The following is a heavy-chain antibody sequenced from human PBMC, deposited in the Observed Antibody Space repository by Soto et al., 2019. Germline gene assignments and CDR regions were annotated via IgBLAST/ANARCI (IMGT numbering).Heavy chain of an antibody. CDR3: AKGVWVGATTAVFRI. J-gene: IGHJ3*02. D-gene: IGHD1-26*01. V-gene: IGHV3-23*01. CDR1: GFTFSNYG. Sequence: EEQLLESGGGLAQPGGSLRLSCAASGFTFSNYGMGWVRRAPGKGLAWVSTISGSGDSTYYADSVKGRFAISRDNSKNTLYQQLNRLRDDDTGVYYCAKGVWVGATTAVFRILGQGTLVSVSS. CDR2: ISGSGDST.